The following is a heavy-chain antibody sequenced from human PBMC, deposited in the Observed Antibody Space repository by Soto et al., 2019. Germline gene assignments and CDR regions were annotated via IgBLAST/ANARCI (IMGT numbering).Heavy chain of an antibody. CDR1: GYSISSNNW. V-gene: IGHV4-28*01. Sequence: QVQLQESGPGLVKPSDTLSLTCAVSGYSISSNNWWGWIRQPPGKGLEWIGYIYYSGKTHYNPSVESRGTMSVDTSKNQMSLKLSSVTAEDTAVYYCTQKRDGYNPFDSWGQGTLVTVSS. D-gene: IGHD5-12*01. J-gene: IGHJ4*02. CDR2: IYYSGKT. CDR3: TQKRDGYNPFDS.